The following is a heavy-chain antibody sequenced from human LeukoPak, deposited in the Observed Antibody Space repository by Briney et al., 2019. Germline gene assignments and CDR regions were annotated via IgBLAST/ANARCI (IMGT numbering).Heavy chain of an antibody. CDR3: AKEDVVVITIRYFQH. CDR1: GFTFSDYN. V-gene: IGHV3-30*18. CDR2: ISYDGSNK. J-gene: IGHJ1*01. Sequence: GGSLRLSCAASGFTFSDYNMHWVRQAPGKGLEWVAVISYDGSNKYYADSVKGRFTISRDNSKNTLYLQMNSLRTEDTAIYYCAKEDVVVITIRYFQHWGQGTLVTVSS. D-gene: IGHD3-22*01.